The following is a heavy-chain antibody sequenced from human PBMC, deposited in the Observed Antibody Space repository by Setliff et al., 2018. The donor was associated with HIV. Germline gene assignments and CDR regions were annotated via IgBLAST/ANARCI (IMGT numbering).Heavy chain of an antibody. CDR1: GGSISSSSYY. Sequence: SETLSLTCTVSGGSISSSSYYWGWIRQPPGKGLEWIGSIYYSGSTYYNLSLKSRVTISVDTSKNQFSLKLSSVTAADTAVYYCARHIVVVVAATRFGYWGQGTLVTVSS. V-gene: IGHV4-39*01. CDR3: ARHIVVVVAATRFGY. CDR2: IYYSGST. J-gene: IGHJ4*02. D-gene: IGHD2-15*01.